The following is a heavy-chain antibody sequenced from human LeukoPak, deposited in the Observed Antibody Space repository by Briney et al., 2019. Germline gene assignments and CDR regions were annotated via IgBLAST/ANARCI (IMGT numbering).Heavy chain of an antibody. CDR2: INHSGST. D-gene: IGHD5-12*01. CDR1: GGSFSGYY. J-gene: IGHJ3*02. Sequence: SETLSLTCAVYGGSFSGYYWGWIRQPPGKGLEWIGEINHSGSTNYNPSLKSRVTISVDTSKNQFSLKLSSVTAADTAVYYCARRRDIVATIQPRDAFDIWGQGTMVTVSS. CDR3: ARRRDIVATIQPRDAFDI. V-gene: IGHV4-34*01.